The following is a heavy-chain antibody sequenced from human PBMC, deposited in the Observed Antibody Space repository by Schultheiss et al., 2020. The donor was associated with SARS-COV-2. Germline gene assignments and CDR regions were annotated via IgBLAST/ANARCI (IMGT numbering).Heavy chain of an antibody. CDR3: ARDGFVSYYHGSQTERYVYGMDV. J-gene: IGHJ6*02. CDR2: IYHSGST. Sequence: SETLSLTCAVYGGSFSGYYWSWIRQPPGKGLEWIGHIYHSGSTNYNPSLKSRVIMSVDTSKSQLSLQLNSVTAADTAVYYCARDGFVSYYHGSQTERYVYGMDVWGQGTTVTVSS. D-gene: IGHD3-10*01. V-gene: IGHV4-34*01. CDR1: GGSFSGYY.